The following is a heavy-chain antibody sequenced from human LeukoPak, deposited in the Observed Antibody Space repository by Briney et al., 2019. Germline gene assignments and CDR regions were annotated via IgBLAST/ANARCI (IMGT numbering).Heavy chain of an antibody. CDR2: IYYSGST. Sequence: SETLSLTCTVSGGSISSYYWSWIRQPPGKGLEWIGYIYYSGSTNYNPSLKSRVTISVDTSKNQFSLKLSSVTAADTAVYYCASLIMSDWFDPWGQGTLVTVSS. D-gene: IGHD3-16*01. CDR3: ASLIMSDWFDP. J-gene: IGHJ5*02. CDR1: GGSISSYY. V-gene: IGHV4-59*08.